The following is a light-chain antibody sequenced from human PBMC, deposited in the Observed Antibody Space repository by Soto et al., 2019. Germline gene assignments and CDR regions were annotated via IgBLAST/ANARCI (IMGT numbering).Light chain of an antibody. J-gene: IGLJ2*01. CDR2: DVS. CDR1: SSDVGGYDY. Sequence: QSALTQPRSVSGSPGQSVTISCTGTSSDVGGYDYVSWYQHHPGNAPKLMIHDVSKRPSGVPDRFSGSKSGNTASLTISGLQAEDEADYYCCSYAGSANVFGGGTKLTVL. CDR3: CSYAGSANV. V-gene: IGLV2-11*01.